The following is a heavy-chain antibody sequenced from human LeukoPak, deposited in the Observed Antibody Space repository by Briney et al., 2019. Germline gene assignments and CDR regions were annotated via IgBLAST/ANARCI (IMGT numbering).Heavy chain of an antibody. Sequence: GGSLRLSCAASVVTVSTNYMSCVREAPGKGLECGSVIYSADSTYYADSVKCRFTISRDNSKNTMYLKMNSLRAEATEVYYCATAVAGPTFDYWGQGKLVTVSS. V-gene: IGHV3-53*01. CDR2: IYSADST. CDR3: ATAVAGPTFDY. J-gene: IGHJ4*02. D-gene: IGHD6-19*01. CDR1: VVTVSTNY.